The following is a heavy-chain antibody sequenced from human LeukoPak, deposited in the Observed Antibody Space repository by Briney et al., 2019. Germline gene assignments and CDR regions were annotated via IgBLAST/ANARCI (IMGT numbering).Heavy chain of an antibody. CDR1: GGSISSGGYY. Sequence: SETLSLTCTVSGGSISSGGYYRSWIRQPPGKGLEWIGNIYHSGSTYYNPSLKSRVTISVDRSKSQFSLKLSSVTAADTAVYYCAMALITGTDDAFDIWGQGTMVTVSS. CDR2: IYHSGST. CDR3: AMALITGTDDAFDI. V-gene: IGHV4-30-2*01. J-gene: IGHJ3*02. D-gene: IGHD1-20*01.